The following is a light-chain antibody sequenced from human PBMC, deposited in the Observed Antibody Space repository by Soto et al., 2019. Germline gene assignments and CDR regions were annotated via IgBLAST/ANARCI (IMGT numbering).Light chain of an antibody. J-gene: IGLJ3*02. V-gene: IGLV4-69*01. CDR1: SGHSSYA. CDR3: QTWGTGPWV. Sequence: QSVLTQSPSASASLGASVKLTCTLSSGHSSYAIAWHQQQPEKGPRYLMKLNSDGSHSKGDGIPDRFSGSNSGAERYLTISSLRSEDEADYYCQTWGTGPWVFGGGTQLTVL. CDR2: LNSDGSH.